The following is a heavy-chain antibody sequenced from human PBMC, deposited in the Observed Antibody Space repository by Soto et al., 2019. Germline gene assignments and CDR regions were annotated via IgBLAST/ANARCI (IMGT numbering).Heavy chain of an antibody. V-gene: IGHV3-23*01. Sequence: EVQLLESGGGLVQPGGSLRLTCAASGFTFSNYAMSWVRQAPGKGLEWVSSLSDSGSSTYYSDSVKGRFTISRDNSKNTLHVQMNSLRVEDTAIYYCAKETNSASGYGVDVWGQGTTVTVSS. D-gene: IGHD3-10*01. CDR1: GFTFSNYA. CDR2: LSDSGSST. CDR3: AKETNSASGYGVDV. J-gene: IGHJ6*02.